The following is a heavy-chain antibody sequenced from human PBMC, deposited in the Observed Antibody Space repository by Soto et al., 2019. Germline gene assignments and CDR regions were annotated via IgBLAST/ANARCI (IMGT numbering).Heavy chain of an antibody. CDR3: AKVPDYYYYMDV. CDR2: ISGSGGST. CDR1: GFTFSSYS. J-gene: IGHJ6*03. V-gene: IGHV3-23*01. Sequence: GGSLRLSCAASGFTFSSYSMNWVRQAPGKGLEWVSAISGSGGSTYYADSVKGRFTISRDNSKNTLYLQMNSLRAEDTAVYYCAKVPDYYYYMDVWGKGTTVTVSS.